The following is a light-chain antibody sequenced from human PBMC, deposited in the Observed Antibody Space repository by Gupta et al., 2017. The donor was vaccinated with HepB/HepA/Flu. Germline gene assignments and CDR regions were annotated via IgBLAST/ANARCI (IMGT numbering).Light chain of an antibody. J-gene: IGKJ3*01. CDR2: DAS. V-gene: IGKV3-11*01. CDR1: QSVSSY. CDR3: QQRSNWPPIFT. Sequence: EIVLPPSPATLCLSHGERATLSCRASQSVSSYLAWYQKKPGQAPRLLIYDASNRATGIPARFSGSGSGTDFTLTISSLEPEDFAVYFCQQRSNWPPIFTFGPGTQVDIK.